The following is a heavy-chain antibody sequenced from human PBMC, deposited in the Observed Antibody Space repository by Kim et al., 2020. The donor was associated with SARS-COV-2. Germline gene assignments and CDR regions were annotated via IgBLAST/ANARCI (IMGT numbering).Heavy chain of an antibody. J-gene: IGHJ4*02. D-gene: IGHD6-6*01. V-gene: IGHV4-34*01. CDR3: ARESIAARVTKTFDY. Sequence: PRKSRVTISVDTAKNQFALKLSSVTAADTAVYYCARESIAARVTKTFDYWGQGTLVTVSS.